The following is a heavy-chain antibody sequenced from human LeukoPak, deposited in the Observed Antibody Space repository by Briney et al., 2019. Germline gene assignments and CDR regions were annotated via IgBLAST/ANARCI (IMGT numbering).Heavy chain of an antibody. V-gene: IGHV3-7*01. Sequence: GVSLGLSCAASGFTFSSYWMSWVRQAPGKGLEWVANIKQDGSEKYYADSVKGRFTISRDNAKNSLYLQMNSLRAEDTAVYYCARVGSSGYFSPYFDYWGQGTLVTVSS. CDR1: GFTFSSYW. CDR2: IKQDGSEK. J-gene: IGHJ4*02. CDR3: ARVGSSGYFSPYFDY. D-gene: IGHD3-22*01.